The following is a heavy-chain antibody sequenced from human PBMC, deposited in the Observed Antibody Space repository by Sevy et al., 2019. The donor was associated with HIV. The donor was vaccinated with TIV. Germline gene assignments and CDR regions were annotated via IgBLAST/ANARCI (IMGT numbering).Heavy chain of an antibody. CDR1: GFTFSSYA. CDR2: ISGSGGST. D-gene: IGHD4-17*01. V-gene: IGHV3-23*01. J-gene: IGHJ5*02. Sequence: GGSLRLSCAASGFTFSSYAMSWVRQAPGKGLEWVSAISGSGGSTYYADSVKGRFTISRDNSKNTLYLQMNSRRAEDTAVYYWAKLALAGPTTNSWFDPWGQGTLVTVSS. CDR3: AKLALAGPTTNSWFDP.